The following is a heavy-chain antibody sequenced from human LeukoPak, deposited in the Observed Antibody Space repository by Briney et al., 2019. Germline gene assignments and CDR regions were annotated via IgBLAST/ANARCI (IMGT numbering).Heavy chain of an antibody. D-gene: IGHD2-2*01. CDR1: GFTFDDYG. CDR2: RNGGST. J-gene: IGHJ4*02. Sequence: GGSLRLPCAASGFTFDDYGMSWVRQAPGKGLEWVSGRNGGSTGYADSVKGRFTISRDNAKNSLYLQMNSLRAEDTALYYCARVQGYCSSTRCYFDYWGQGTLVTVSS. V-gene: IGHV3-20*04. CDR3: ARVQGYCSSTRCYFDY.